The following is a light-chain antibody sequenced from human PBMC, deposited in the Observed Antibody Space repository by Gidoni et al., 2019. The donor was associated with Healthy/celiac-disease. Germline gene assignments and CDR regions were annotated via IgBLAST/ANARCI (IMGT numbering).Light chain of an antibody. V-gene: IGKV2-28*01. CDR3: MQALQTPFT. J-gene: IGKJ3*01. CDR2: LGS. Sequence: DIVMTQSLLSRPVTPGEPASISCRSSQSLLHSNGYNYFDWYLQKPGQSPQLLIYLGSNRASGVPDRFSGSGSGTDFTLKISRVEAEDVGVYYCMQALQTPFTFGPGTKVDIK. CDR1: QSLLHSNGYNY.